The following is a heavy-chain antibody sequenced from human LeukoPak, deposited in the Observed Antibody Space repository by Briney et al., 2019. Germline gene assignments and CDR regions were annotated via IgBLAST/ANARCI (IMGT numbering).Heavy chain of an antibody. CDR1: GYTFTSYG. V-gene: IGHV1-18*01. CDR2: ISAYNGNT. CDR3: ARVPKPRGGSEYYFDY. D-gene: IGHD2-15*01. Sequence: AASVKVSCKASGYTFTSYGISWVRQAPGQELEWMGWISAYNGNTNYAQKLQGRVTMTTDTSTSTAYMELRSLRSDDTAVYYCARVPKPRGGSEYYFDYWGQGTLVTVSS. J-gene: IGHJ4*02.